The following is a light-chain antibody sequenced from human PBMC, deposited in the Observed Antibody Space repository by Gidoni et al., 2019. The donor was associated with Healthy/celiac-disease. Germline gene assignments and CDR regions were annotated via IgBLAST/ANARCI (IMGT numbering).Light chain of an antibody. V-gene: IGKV1-8*01. CDR1: QGISSY. J-gene: IGKJ4*01. CDR3: QQYYSYPLT. Sequence: IRMTQSPSSFSASTGDRVTITCRASQGISSYLAWYQQKPGKAPKLLIYAASTLQSGVPSRFSGSGSGTDFTLTISCLQSEDFATYYCQQYYSYPLTFDGGTKVEIK. CDR2: AAS.